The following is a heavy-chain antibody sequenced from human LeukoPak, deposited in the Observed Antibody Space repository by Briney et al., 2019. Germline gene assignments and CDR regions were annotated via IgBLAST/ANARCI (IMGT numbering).Heavy chain of an antibody. Sequence: ASVKVSCKASGYTFTSYYMHWVRQAPGQGLEWMGIINPSGGSTSYAQKFQGRVTMTRDTSTSTVHMELSSLRSEDTAVYYCARPISGGDAFDIWGQGTMVTVSS. CDR1: GYTFTSYY. CDR3: ARPISGGDAFDI. J-gene: IGHJ3*02. CDR2: INPSGGST. D-gene: IGHD1-26*01. V-gene: IGHV1-46*01.